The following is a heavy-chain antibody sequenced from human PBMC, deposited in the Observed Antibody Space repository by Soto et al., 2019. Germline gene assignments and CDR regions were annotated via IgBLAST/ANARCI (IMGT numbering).Heavy chain of an antibody. CDR2: TIPIFGTA. CDR1: GGTFSSYA. V-gene: IGHV1-69*13. D-gene: IGHD1-20*01. Sequence: SVKVSCKASGGTFSSYAISWVRQAPGQGIEWMVGTIPIFGTANYAQKFQGRVTITADEATSTAYMELSSRRSEDTAVYYCGKDSNHNCDWGRGSLVTVSA. CDR3: GKDSNHNCD. J-gene: IGHJ4*02.